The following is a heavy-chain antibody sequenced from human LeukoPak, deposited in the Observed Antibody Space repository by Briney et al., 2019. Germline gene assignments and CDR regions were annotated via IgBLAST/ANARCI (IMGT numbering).Heavy chain of an antibody. Sequence: GASVKVSCKASGYTFTSYDINWVRQATGQGLEWMGWMNPNSGNTGYAQKFQGRVTMTRNTSISTAYMELSSLRSEDTAVYYSARGYYYDSSGYSPFDYWGQGTLVTVSS. CDR2: MNPNSGNT. CDR3: ARGYYYDSSGYSPFDY. V-gene: IGHV1-8*01. J-gene: IGHJ4*02. CDR1: GYTFTSYD. D-gene: IGHD3-22*01.